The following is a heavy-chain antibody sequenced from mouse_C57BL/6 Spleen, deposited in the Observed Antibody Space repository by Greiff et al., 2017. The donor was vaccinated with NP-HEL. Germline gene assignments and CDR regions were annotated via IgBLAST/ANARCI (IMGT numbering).Heavy chain of an antibody. Sequence: EVQVVESGGDLVKPGGSLKLSCAASGFTFSSYGMSWVRQTPDKRLEWVATISSGGSYTYYPDSMKGRFTISRDNAKNTLYLQMSSLKSEDTAMYYCARRYYGSSPAWFAYWGQGTLVTVSA. CDR3: ARRYYGSSPAWFAY. CDR2: ISSGGSYT. CDR1: GFTFSSYG. V-gene: IGHV5-6*01. D-gene: IGHD1-1*01. J-gene: IGHJ3*01.